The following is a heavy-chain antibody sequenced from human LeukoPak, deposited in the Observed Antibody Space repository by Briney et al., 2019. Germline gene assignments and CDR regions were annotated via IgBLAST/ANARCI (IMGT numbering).Heavy chain of an antibody. CDR1: GGSISSGGYS. Sequence: SQTLSLTCAVSGGSISSGGYSWSWIRQPPGKGLEWIGYIYHSGSTYYNPSLKSRVTISVDGSKNQFSLKLSSVTAADTAVYYCARGYDSSGYYISATDAFDIWGQGTMVTVSS. CDR2: IYHSGST. V-gene: IGHV4-30-2*01. J-gene: IGHJ3*02. CDR3: ARGYDSSGYYISATDAFDI. D-gene: IGHD3-22*01.